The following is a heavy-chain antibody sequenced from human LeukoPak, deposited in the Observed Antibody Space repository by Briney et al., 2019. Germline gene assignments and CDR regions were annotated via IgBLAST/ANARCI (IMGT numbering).Heavy chain of an antibody. V-gene: IGHV3-23*01. CDR2: ISGSGGST. D-gene: IGHD1-26*01. CDR1: GFTFSSYA. J-gene: IGHJ6*02. Sequence: PGGSLRLSCAASGFTFSSYAMSWVRQAPGKGLEWVSAISGSGGSTYYADSVKGRHTISRDNSKNTLYLQMNSRRAEDTAVYYCAKGLSGSYSAYYYYGMDVWGQGTTVTVSS. CDR3: AKGLSGSYSAYYYYGMDV.